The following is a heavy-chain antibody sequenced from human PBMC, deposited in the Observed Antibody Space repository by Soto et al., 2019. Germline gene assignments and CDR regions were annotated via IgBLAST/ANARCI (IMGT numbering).Heavy chain of an antibody. D-gene: IGHD2-2*02. CDR2: ITSSSSFT. Sequence: GGSLRLSCAASGFTFSDYYMSWIRQAPGKGLEWVSYITSSSSFTSYADSVKGRFTISRDNAKNSLYLQMNSLRAEDTAVYYCTRQGCGSTSCYSQLDYWGQGTLVTVSS. CDR3: TRQGCGSTSCYSQLDY. CDR1: GFTFSDYY. V-gene: IGHV3-11*06. J-gene: IGHJ4*02.